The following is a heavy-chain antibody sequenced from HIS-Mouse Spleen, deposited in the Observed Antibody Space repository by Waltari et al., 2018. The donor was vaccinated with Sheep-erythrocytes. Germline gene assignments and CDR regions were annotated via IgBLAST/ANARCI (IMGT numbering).Heavy chain of an antibody. J-gene: IGHJ6*02. V-gene: IGHV1-2*02. CDR3: ARAYYDFWSGMAYYYGMDV. D-gene: IGHD3-3*01. CDR2: INPNSGGT. Sequence: QGLEWMGWINPNSGGTNYAQKFQGRVTMTRDTSISTAYMELSRLRSDDTAVYYCARAYYDFWSGMAYYYGMDVWGQGTTVTVSS.